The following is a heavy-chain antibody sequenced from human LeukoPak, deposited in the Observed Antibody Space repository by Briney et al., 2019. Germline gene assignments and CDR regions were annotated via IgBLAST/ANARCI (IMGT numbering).Heavy chain of an antibody. J-gene: IGHJ4*02. D-gene: IGHD6-13*01. CDR3: ARGGSSRFDQ. CDR1: EFTFTTYW. V-gene: IGHV3-7*04. Sequence: PGGSLRLSCAASEFTFTTYWMSWVRQAPGKGLEWVAKISPDGSEKYYVDSVKGRFTISRDNAKNSLDLQVSSLRADDTAVYYCARGGSSRFDQWGQGTLVTVSS. CDR2: ISPDGSEK.